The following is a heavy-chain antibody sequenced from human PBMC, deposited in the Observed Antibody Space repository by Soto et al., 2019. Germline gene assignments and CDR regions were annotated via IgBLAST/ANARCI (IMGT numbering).Heavy chain of an antibody. D-gene: IGHD2-2*01. CDR1: GGSISSGDYY. CDR3: AGDGRRVPAAPGFDP. J-gene: IGHJ5*02. Sequence: TLSLTCTVSGGSISSGDYYWSWIRQPPGKGLEWIGYIYYSGSTYYNPSLKSRVTISVDTSKNQFSLKLSSVTAADTAVYYCAGDGRRVPAAPGFDPWGQGTLVTVSS. CDR2: IYYSGST. V-gene: IGHV4-30-4*01.